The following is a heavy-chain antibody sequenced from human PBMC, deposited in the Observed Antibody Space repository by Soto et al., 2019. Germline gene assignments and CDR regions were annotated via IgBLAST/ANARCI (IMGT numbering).Heavy chain of an antibody. CDR1: GFTFSSYS. J-gene: IGHJ3*02. CDR3: ARAPSHKYYYDSSKYDAFDI. D-gene: IGHD3-22*01. V-gene: IGHV3-21*05. Sequence: EVQLVESGGGLVKPGGSLRLSCAASGFTFSSYSMNWVRQAPGKGLEWVSYISSSGSTIYYADSVKGRFTISRDNAKNSLYLQMNSLRAEDTAVYYCARAPSHKYYYDSSKYDAFDIWGQGTMVTVSS. CDR2: ISSSGSTI.